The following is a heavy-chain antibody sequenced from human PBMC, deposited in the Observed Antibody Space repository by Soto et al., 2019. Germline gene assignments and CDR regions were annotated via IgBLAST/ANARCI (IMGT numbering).Heavy chain of an antibody. J-gene: IGHJ6*02. CDR1: GASISSGGYY. D-gene: IGHD6-25*01. V-gene: IGHV4-31*03. Sequence: QVQLQESGPGLVKPSQTLSLTCTVSGASISSGGYYWSWIRQHPGQGLEWIGYIYYSGSPYYNPFLRSRVTLSVATPKNQFSLPLSPVAAADTAVYYCARTRRLHNRDYYGIDVWGQGTTVTVSS. CDR3: ARTRRLHNRDYYGIDV. CDR2: IYYSGSP.